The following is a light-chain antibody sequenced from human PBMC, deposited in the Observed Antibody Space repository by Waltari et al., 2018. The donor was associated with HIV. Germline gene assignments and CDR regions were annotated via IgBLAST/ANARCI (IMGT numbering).Light chain of an antibody. CDR3: SAWDDNVNGL. Sequence: QSGLTQPPSASGTIGQRVTISSLGRRSNIGVNSVNWYQQLPGTAPRLLIYNTNQRPSGVPDRFSGSKSGTSAYLAISGLQAADEADYYCSAWDDNVNGLFGGGTKLTVL. CDR2: NTN. J-gene: IGLJ2*01. CDR1: RSNIGVNS. V-gene: IGLV1-44*01.